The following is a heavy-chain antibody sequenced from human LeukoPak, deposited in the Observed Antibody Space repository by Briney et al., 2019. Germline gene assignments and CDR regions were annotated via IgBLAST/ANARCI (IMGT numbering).Heavy chain of an antibody. Sequence: SETLSLTCAVSGGSIISNNWWSWVRQSPGKGLEWLGEIYHSGTTNYNPSLKSRVTISVDKSKNQFSLKLSSVTAADTAVYYCARDRNYDSSGYYSLWGQGTLVTVSS. V-gene: IGHV4-4*02. CDR2: IYHSGTT. J-gene: IGHJ4*02. CDR3: ARDRNYDSSGYYSL. CDR1: GGSIISNNW. D-gene: IGHD3-22*01.